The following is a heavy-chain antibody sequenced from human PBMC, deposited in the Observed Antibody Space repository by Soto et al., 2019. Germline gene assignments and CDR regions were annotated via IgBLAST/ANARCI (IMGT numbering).Heavy chain of an antibody. Sequence: GGSLRLSCAASGFTFSSYSMNWVRQAPGKGLEWVSSISSSSSYIYYADSVKGRFTISRDNAKNSLYLQMNSLRAEDTAVYYCASLLWSASRGHPNDYWGQGTLVTVXS. D-gene: IGHD3-3*01. CDR3: ASLLWSASRGHPNDY. CDR2: ISSSSSYI. J-gene: IGHJ4*02. V-gene: IGHV3-21*01. CDR1: GFTFSSYS.